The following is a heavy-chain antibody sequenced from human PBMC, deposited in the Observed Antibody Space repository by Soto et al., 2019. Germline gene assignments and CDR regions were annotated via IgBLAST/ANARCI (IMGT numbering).Heavy chain of an antibody. Sequence: QVQLVQSGAEVKKPGSSVKVSCKTSGGLFSVFSFNWVRQAPGQGLEWMGGVLPITGSTDYAQKFQGRLTITADRSTLTIYMELSRLTSDDTANYYCATIRVRGGPLRFEDGGQGTLISVSS. D-gene: IGHD5-12*01. CDR1: GGLFSVFS. J-gene: IGHJ4*01. V-gene: IGHV1-69*06. CDR3: ATIRVRGGPLRFED. CDR2: VLPITGST.